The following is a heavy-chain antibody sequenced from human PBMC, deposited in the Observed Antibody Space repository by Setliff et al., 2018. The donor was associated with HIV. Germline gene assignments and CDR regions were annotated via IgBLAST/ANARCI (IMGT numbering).Heavy chain of an antibody. D-gene: IGHD1-1*01. CDR2: IRSAASTK. V-gene: IGHV3-30*02. CDR3: ASARIPTGGTSTSFDY. J-gene: IGHJ4*02. CDR1: GFTFSSHA. Sequence: GGSLRLSCAASGFTFSSHAMHWVRQAPGKGLEWVAFIRSAASTKSYADSVKGRFTISRDNSKNTLYLQLNSLRPEDTGVYYCASARIPTGGTSTSFDYCGQGTLVTVSS.